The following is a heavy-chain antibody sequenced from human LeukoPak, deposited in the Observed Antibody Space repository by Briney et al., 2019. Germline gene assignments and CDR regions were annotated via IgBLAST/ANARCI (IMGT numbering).Heavy chain of an antibody. D-gene: IGHD4-17*01. CDR1: GFTFSSYG. V-gene: IGHV3-33*01. Sequence: PGGSLRLSCAASGFTFSSYGMHWVRQAPGKGLEWVAVIWYDGGNKYYADSVKGRFTISRDNSKNTLYLQMNSLRAEDTAVYYCARDRTPYGDYFLGRYYGMDVWGQGTTVTVSS. J-gene: IGHJ6*02. CDR2: IWYDGGNK. CDR3: ARDRTPYGDYFLGRYYGMDV.